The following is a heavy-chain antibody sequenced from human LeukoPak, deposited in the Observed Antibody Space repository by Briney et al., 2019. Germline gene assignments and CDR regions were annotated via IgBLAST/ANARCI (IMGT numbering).Heavy chain of an antibody. D-gene: IGHD3-22*01. CDR3: ARAPSEIGGYYPEYFRH. V-gene: IGHV3-74*01. J-gene: IGHJ1*01. CDR1: WFTFRSYL. Sequence: PGGPLRLSCSAWWFTFRSYLMHCVRQAPGKGRVGVSRIKSDGSTHYADSVKGRFTISRDNAKNTLSLQMTSLRAEDTGVYYCARAPSEIGGYYPEYFRHWGQGTLVTVSS. CDR2: IKSDGST.